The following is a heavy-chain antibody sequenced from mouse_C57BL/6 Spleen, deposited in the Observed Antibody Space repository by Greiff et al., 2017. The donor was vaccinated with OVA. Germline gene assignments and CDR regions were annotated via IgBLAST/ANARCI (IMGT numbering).Heavy chain of an antibody. CDR2: ISDGGSYT. V-gene: IGHV5-4*01. D-gene: IGHD1-1*01. CDR1: GFTFSSYA. J-gene: IGHJ4*01. Sequence: EVHLVESGGGLVKPGGSLKLSCAASGFTFSSYAMSWVRQTPEKRLEWVATISDGGSYTYYPDNVKGRFTISRDNAKNNLYLQMSHLKSEDTAMYYCAREGTVGMDYWGQGTSVTVSS. CDR3: AREGTVGMDY.